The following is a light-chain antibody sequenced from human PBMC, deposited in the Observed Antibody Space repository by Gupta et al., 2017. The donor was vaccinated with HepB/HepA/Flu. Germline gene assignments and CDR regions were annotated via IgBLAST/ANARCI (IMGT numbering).Light chain of an antibody. CDR3: QQYSTYWT. CDR1: RHVYTW. Sequence: DIQMTQSPSTLSASVGDRLTITCRASRHVYTWLAWYQQKPGKAPKLRIYKASTLQSGVPSRFGGSGSGTEFTLTISSLQPDDSATYYCQQYSTYWTFGQGTKVEI. CDR2: KAS. J-gene: IGKJ1*01. V-gene: IGKV1-5*03.